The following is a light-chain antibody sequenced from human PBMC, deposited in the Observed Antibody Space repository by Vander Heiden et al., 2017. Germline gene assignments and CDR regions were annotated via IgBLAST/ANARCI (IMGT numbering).Light chain of an antibody. J-gene: IGKJ2*01. V-gene: IGKV4-1*01. CDR1: QSVLYSSNNKNY. CDR3: QQYYSTPPYT. Sequence: DIVMTQSPDLLALSLGERGTINCKSSQSVLYSSNNKNYLAWYQQKPGQPPKLLIYWASTRESGVPDRFSGRGSGTDFTLTISSLQAEDVAVYYCQQYYSTPPYTFGQGTKLVIK. CDR2: WAS.